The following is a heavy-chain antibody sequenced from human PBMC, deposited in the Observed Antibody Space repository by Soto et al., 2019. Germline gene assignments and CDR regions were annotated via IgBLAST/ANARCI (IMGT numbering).Heavy chain of an antibody. J-gene: IGHJ4*02. V-gene: IGHV4-59*08. CDR2: IYYSGST. CDR3: ARRGSSSWYGY. Sequence: SETLSLSCTVSGGSISSYYWSWIRQPPGKGLEWIGYIYYSGSTNYNPSIKCRVTISVDTSKNQFSLKLSSVTAADTAVYYCARRGSSSWYGYWGQGTRVTVS. D-gene: IGHD6-13*01. CDR1: GGSISSYY.